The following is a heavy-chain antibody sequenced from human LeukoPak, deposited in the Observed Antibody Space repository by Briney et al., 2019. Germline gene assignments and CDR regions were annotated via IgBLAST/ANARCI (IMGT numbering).Heavy chain of an antibody. CDR1: GGSIRSYY. CDR2: IYYSGST. J-gene: IGHJ4*02. D-gene: IGHD3-22*01. CDR3: ARGGGSTDYYDSSGYF. Sequence: SETLSLTCTVSGGSIRSYYWSWIRQPPGKGLEWIGYIYYSGSTNYNPSLKSRVTISVDTSKNQFSLRLSSVTAADTAVYYCARGGGSTDYYDSSGYFWGQGTLVTVSS. V-gene: IGHV4-59*01.